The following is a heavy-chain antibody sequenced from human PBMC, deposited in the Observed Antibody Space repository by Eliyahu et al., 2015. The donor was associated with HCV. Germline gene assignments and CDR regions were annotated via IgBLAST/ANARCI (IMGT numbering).Heavy chain of an antibody. CDR2: IIPIFGTA. CDR1: GGTFSSYA. J-gene: IGHJ6*02. V-gene: IGHV1-69*01. D-gene: IGHD3-3*01. CDR3: ARGGEGGPITISSYGMDV. Sequence: EVKKPGSSVKVSCKASGGTFSSYAISWVRQAPGQGLEWMGGIIPIFGTANYAQKFQGRVTITADESTSTAYMELSSLRSEDTAVYYCARGGEGGPITISSYGMDVWGQGTTVTVSS.